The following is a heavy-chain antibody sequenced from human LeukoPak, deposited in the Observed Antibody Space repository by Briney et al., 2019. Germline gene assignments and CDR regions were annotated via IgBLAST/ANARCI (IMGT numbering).Heavy chain of an antibody. CDR2: ISGSGGST. V-gene: IGHV3-23*01. D-gene: IGHD4-11*01. Sequence: GGSLRLSCAASGFTFSSYGMSWVRQAPGKGLEWASAISGSGGSTYYADSVKGRFTISRDNSKNTLYLQMNSLRVEDTAIYNCAKDQQSISYSPWGQGTLVTVSS. CDR3: AKDQQSISYSP. CDR1: GFTFSSYG. J-gene: IGHJ5*02.